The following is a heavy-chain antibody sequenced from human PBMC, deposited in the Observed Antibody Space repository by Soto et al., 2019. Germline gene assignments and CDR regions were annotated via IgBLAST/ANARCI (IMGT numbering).Heavy chain of an antibody. Sequence: GGSLRLSCAASGFTFDDYAMHWVRQAPGKGLEWVSGISWNSGIIAYADSVRGRFTISRDNAKNSLYLQMNSPRAEDTALYFCAKVPGATIVMTWHYFDYWGQGSLVTVSS. V-gene: IGHV3-9*01. D-gene: IGHD4-4*01. CDR2: ISWNSGII. CDR3: AKVPGATIVMTWHYFDY. J-gene: IGHJ4*02. CDR1: GFTFDDYA.